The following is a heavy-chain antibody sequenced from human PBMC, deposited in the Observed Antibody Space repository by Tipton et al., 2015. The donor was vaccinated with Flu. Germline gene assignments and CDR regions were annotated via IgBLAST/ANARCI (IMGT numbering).Heavy chain of an antibody. CDR2: IRYDGSNK. V-gene: IGHV3-30*02. J-gene: IGHJ4*02. CDR1: GFTFSSHG. Sequence: QLVQSGGGVVQPGGSLRLSCAASGFTFSSHGMHWVRQAPGKWLEWVAFIRYDGSNKYYADSVKGRFTISRDNSKNTLYLQMNSLRAEDTAVYYCAKDDGDYYDSSGYYGYFDYWGQGTLVTVSS. D-gene: IGHD3-22*01. CDR3: AKDDGDYYDSSGYYGYFDY.